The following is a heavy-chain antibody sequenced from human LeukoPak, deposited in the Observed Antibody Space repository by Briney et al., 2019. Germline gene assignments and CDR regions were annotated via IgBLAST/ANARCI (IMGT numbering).Heavy chain of an antibody. J-gene: IGHJ4*02. D-gene: IGHD3-10*01. Sequence: GESLQIYCKGTGYSFTSYWIGWVRQMPGKGLEWMGIIYPGDSDTRYSPSFQGQVTISADKSISTAYLQWSSLKASDTAMYYCARRYYYGSGSYYLDYWGQGTLVTVSS. CDR1: GYSFTSYW. CDR2: IYPGDSDT. CDR3: ARRYYYGSGSYYLDY. V-gene: IGHV5-51*01.